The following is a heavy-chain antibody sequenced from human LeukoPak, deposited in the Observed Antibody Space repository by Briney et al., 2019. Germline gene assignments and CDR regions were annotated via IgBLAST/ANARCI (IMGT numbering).Heavy chain of an antibody. Sequence: GGSLRLSCAASGFTLSSYAMTWVRQAPGRGLEWVSSVDGGGGGTYYADSVKGRFTISRDNSKNTLYLQVNSLRAEDTAVYYCAKGGKWDVTPFDYWGQGTLVTVSS. D-gene: IGHD1-26*01. V-gene: IGHV3-23*01. CDR1: GFTLSSYA. CDR3: AKGGKWDVTPFDY. J-gene: IGHJ4*02. CDR2: VDGGGGGT.